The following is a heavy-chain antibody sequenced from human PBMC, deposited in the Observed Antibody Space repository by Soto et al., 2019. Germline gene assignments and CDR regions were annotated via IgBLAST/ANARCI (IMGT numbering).Heavy chain of an antibody. D-gene: IGHD4-17*01. CDR2: IYYSGST. V-gene: IGHV4-59*01. CDR1: GGSISSYY. CDR3: ARDKNYGDYVAFDP. J-gene: IGHJ5*02. Sequence: SETLSLTCTVSGGSISSYYCSWIRQPPWKGLEWIGYIYYSGSTNYNPSLKSRVTISVDTSKNQFSLKLSSVTAADTAVYYCARDKNYGDYVAFDPWGQGTLVTVSS.